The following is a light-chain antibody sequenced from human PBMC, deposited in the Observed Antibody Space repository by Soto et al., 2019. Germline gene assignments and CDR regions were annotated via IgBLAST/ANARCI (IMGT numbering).Light chain of an antibody. Sequence: DIPMTQSPSTLSASVGDRVTITCRASQSISSRLAWYQRKPGKAPQVLIYKASSLQSGVPSRFSGSGSGTEFTLTISSLQPDDFATYYCQQYNSYSTWTFGQGTKVEIK. CDR1: QSISSR. CDR2: KAS. J-gene: IGKJ1*01. CDR3: QQYNSYSTWT. V-gene: IGKV1-5*03.